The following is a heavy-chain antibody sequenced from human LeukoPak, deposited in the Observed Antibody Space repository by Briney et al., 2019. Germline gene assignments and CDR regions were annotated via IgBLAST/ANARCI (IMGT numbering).Heavy chain of an antibody. CDR2: IGPSGDTI. CDR1: GFTFRNYE. CDR3: HVRLGELSLIT. J-gene: IGHJ4*02. Sequence: WGSLRLSCAVSGFTFRNYEMNWVRQAPGKGLEWVSHIGPSGDTIYYADSVEGRFTISRDNAKNSLYLQMNSLRAEDTAVYYCHVRLGELSLITWGQGTLVTVSS. D-gene: IGHD3-16*02. V-gene: IGHV3-48*03.